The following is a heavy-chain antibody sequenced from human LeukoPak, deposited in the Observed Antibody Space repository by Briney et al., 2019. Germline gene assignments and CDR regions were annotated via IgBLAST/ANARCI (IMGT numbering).Heavy chain of an antibody. CDR3: TRDQYDTWSRRGNFDS. D-gene: IGHD3-3*01. J-gene: IGHJ4*02. Sequence: GGSLRLSCATSGFTFGTYAMTWVRRAPGKGLEWVSAVGTSGDATYYANSVKGRFTISRDNTKNSLYLQMNSLRVEDTAVFYCTRDQYDTWSRRGNFDSWGQGTLVIVSS. V-gene: IGHV3-23*01. CDR2: VGTSGDAT. CDR1: GFTFGTYA.